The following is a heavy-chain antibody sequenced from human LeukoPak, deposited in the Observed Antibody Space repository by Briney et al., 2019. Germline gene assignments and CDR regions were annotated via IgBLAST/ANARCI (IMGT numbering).Heavy chain of an antibody. CDR3: ARGSLDAFDI. J-gene: IGHJ3*02. CDR2: IYYSGST. Sequence: SETLSLTCTVSSGSISTSNYYWGWIRQPPGKGLEWIGSIYYSGSTYYNPSSKSRITISVQTSKKQFSLQLSSVPAADTAVYYCARGSLDAFDIWGQGTMVTVSS. V-gene: IGHV4-39*07. CDR1: SGSISTSNYY.